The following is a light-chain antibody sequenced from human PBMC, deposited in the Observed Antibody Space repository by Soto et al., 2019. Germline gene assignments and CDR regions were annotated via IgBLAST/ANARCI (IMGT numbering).Light chain of an antibody. Sequence: QSALTQPPSVSGSPGQSVTISCTGTSSDVGDYDFVSWYHQHPGKVPKVIIYDVSERPSGVPDRFSGSKSGNTASLTISGLQAEDEAVYYCRSYAGGHTWVFGGGTQLTVL. CDR3: RSYAGGHTWV. CDR2: DVS. V-gene: IGLV2-11*01. J-gene: IGLJ3*02. CDR1: SSDVGDYDF.